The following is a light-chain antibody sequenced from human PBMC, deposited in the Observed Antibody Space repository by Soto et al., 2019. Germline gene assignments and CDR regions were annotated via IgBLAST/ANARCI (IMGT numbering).Light chain of an antibody. J-gene: IGKJ1*01. V-gene: IGKV1-5*03. CDR1: QSISSW. Sequence: DIQMTQSPSTLSASVGDRVTITCRASQSISSWLAWYQQKPGKAPKLLIYKASSLESGVPSRFSGSGSGTEFTLTINSLQPDDFASYYCQQYDSYSRTFGQWTKVEIK. CDR2: KAS. CDR3: QQYDSYSRT.